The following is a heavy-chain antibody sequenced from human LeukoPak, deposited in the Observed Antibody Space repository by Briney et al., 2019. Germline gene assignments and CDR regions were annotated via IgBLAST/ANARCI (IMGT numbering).Heavy chain of an antibody. CDR1: GYTFTGYY. J-gene: IGHJ6*03. V-gene: IGHV1-2*02. Sequence: ASVKVSCKASGYTFTGYYMHWVRQAPGQGLEGMGWINPNSGGTNYAQKFQGRVTMTRDTFISTAYMELSRLRSDDTAVYYCASGSGIYYYYYYMDVWGKGTTVTISS. CDR3: ASGSGIYYYYYYMDV. D-gene: IGHD3-10*01. CDR2: INPNSGGT.